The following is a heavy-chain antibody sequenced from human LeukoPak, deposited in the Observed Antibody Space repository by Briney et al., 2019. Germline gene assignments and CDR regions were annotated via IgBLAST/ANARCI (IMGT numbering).Heavy chain of an antibody. D-gene: IGHD6-19*01. V-gene: IGHV4-59*08. J-gene: IGHJ4*02. CDR1: GGSISSYY. CDR2: IYYSGST. Sequence: SETPSLTCTVSGGSISSYYWSWIRQPPGKGLEWIGYIYYSGSTNYNPSLKSRVTISVDTSKNQFSLKLSSVTAADTAVYYCARHHSRQWLVLLDYWGQGTLVTVSS. CDR3: ARHHSRQWLVLLDY.